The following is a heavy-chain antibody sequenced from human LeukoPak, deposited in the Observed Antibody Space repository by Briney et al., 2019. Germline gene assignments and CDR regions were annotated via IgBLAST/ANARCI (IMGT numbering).Heavy chain of an antibody. CDR1: GYTFTSYD. V-gene: IGHV1-18*01. CDR3: ARVGIAVAGISYFDY. CDR2: MNPNSGNT. J-gene: IGHJ4*02. D-gene: IGHD6-19*01. Sequence: GASVKVSCKASGYTFTSYDINWVRQATGQGLEWMGWMNPNSGNTNYAQKLQGRVTMTTDTSTSTAYMELRSLRSDDTAVYYCARVGIAVAGISYFDYWGQGTLVTVSS.